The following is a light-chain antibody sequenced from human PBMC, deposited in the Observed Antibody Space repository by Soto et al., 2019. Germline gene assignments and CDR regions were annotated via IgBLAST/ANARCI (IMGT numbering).Light chain of an antibody. V-gene: IGKV3-11*01. CDR3: QQRMNWPLP. CDR1: QSLSRF. J-gene: IGKJ4*01. CDR2: DAS. Sequence: ETLLTQSPASLSLSPGEAATLSCRASQSLSRFLAWYQQKPGQAPRLLIYDASNSATGIPARFSGSGSGTDYPLTISSLEPEDIAVYYCQQRMNWPLPFGGGTKVDIK.